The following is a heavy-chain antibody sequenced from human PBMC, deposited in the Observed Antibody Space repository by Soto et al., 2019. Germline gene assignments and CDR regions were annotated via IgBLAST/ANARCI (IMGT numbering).Heavy chain of an antibody. V-gene: IGHV3-23*01. J-gene: IGHJ6*02. CDR1: GFTFSSFA. Sequence: PGGSLRLSCAASGFTFSSFAMNWVRQAPGKGLEWVAVISGNATSTYYADSVKGRFTISRDNSKNTMYLQMNSLRAEDTAVYYCARKAGIISHYGLDVWGQGTTVTVSS. CDR3: ARKAGIISHYGLDV. CDR2: ISGNATST.